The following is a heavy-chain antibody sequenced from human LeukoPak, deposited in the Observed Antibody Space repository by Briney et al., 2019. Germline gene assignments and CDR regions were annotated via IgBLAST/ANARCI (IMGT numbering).Heavy chain of an antibody. V-gene: IGHV3-11*04. D-gene: IGHD5-24*01. Sequence: PGGSLRLSCAASGFTFSDYYMSWIRQVPGKGLEWVSYISSSGSPIYYADSVKGRFTISRDNAKNSPYLQMNRLRAEDTAVYYCARVLLADGYKEMATVGYFDYWGQGTLVTVSS. CDR2: ISSSGSPI. J-gene: IGHJ4*02. CDR1: GFTFSDYY. CDR3: ARVLLADGYKEMATVGYFDY.